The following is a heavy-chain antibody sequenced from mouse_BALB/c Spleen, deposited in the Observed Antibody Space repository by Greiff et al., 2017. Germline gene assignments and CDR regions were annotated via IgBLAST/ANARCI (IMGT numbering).Heavy chain of an antibody. V-gene: IGHV1-7*01. CDR3: ARGGLSYYFDY. J-gene: IGHJ2*01. Sequence: QVQLQQSGAELAKPGASVKMSCKASGYTFTSYWMHWVKQRPGQGLEWIGYINPSTGYTEYNQKFKDKATLTADKSSSTAYMQLSSLTSEDSAVYYCARGGLSYYFDYWGQGTTLTVSS. CDR2: INPSTGYT. CDR1: GYTFTSYW.